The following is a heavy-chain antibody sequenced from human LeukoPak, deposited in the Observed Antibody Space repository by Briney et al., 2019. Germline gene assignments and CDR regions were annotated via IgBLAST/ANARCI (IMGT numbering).Heavy chain of an antibody. CDR2: ISAYNGNT. V-gene: IGHV1-18*01. J-gene: IGHJ5*02. CDR3: ARDDLAAEPQGVNWFDP. D-gene: IGHD2-15*01. CDR1: GYTFTSYG. Sequence: ASVKVSCKASGYTFTSYGISWVRQAPGQGLEWMEWISAYNGNTNYAQKLQGRVTMTTDTSTSTAYMELRSLRSDDTAVYYCARDDLAAEPQGVNWFDPWGQGTLVTVSS.